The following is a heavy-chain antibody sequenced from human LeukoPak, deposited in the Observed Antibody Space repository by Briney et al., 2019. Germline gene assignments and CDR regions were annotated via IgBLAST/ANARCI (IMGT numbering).Heavy chain of an antibody. CDR1: GGTSSSYA. Sequence: SVKVSCKASGGTSSSYAISWVRQAPGQGLEWMGGIIPIFGTANYAQKFQGRVTITADESTSTAYMELSSLRSEDTAVYYCARAPLGATQGAFDIWGQGTMVTVSS. V-gene: IGHV1-69*01. J-gene: IGHJ3*02. D-gene: IGHD1-26*01. CDR3: ARAPLGATQGAFDI. CDR2: IIPIFGTA.